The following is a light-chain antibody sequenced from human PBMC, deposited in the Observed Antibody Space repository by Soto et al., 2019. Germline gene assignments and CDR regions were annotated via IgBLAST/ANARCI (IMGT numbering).Light chain of an antibody. Sequence: QTVVTQEPSFSVSPGRTVTLTCGLSSGSVSTSYYPSWYQQTPGHAPRTLIYSTNTRSSGVPDRFSGSILGNKAALTITGAQADDEFDYYCVLYMGSGVWVFGGGTKLTVL. CDR1: SGSVSTSYY. CDR2: STN. J-gene: IGLJ3*02. V-gene: IGLV8-61*01. CDR3: VLYMGSGVWV.